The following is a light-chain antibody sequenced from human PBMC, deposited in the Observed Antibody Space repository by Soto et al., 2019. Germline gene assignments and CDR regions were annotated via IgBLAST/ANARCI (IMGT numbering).Light chain of an antibody. V-gene: IGKV3-15*01. CDR3: QQGHNLPLT. CDR1: QSISSE. J-gene: IGKJ2*01. CDR2: SAS. Sequence: EIVMTQSPATLSVSPGERATLSCRASQSISSELAWYQQKPGQPPRLLIYSASTRATGVPARFTGSGSGSEFTLTISGLKSEDFAVYYCQQGHNLPLTFSQGPRLEI.